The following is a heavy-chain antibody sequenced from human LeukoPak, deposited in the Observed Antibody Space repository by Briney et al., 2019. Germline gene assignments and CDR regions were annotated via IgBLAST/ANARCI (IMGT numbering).Heavy chain of an antibody. CDR3: ASQWELTYYFDY. J-gene: IGHJ4*02. D-gene: IGHD1-26*01. CDR1: GGSFSGYY. V-gene: IGHV4-34*01. Sequence: SETLSLTCAVYGGSFSGYYWSWIRQPPGKGLEWIGEINHSGSTNYNPSLKSRVTISVDTSKNQFSLKLSSVTAADTAVYYCASQWELTYYFDYWGQGTLVTVSS. CDR2: INHSGST.